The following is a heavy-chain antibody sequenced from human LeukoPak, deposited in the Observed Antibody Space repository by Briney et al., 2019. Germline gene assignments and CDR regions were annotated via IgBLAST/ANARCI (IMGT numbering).Heavy chain of an antibody. CDR2: INPSGGST. Sequence: ASVKVSCKASGYTFTSYYMHWVRQAPGQGLEWMGIINPSGGSTSYAQKFQGRVTMTRDMSTSTVYMELSSLRSEDTAVYYCARGRSEAHKAAAPNYWGQGTLVTVSS. J-gene: IGHJ4*02. V-gene: IGHV1-46*01. CDR3: ARGRSEAHKAAAPNY. D-gene: IGHD6-13*01. CDR1: GYTFTSYY.